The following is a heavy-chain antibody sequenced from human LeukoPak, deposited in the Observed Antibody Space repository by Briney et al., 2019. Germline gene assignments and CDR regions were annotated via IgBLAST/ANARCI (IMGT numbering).Heavy chain of an antibody. Sequence: SGPTLVNPTQTLTLTCTFSGFSINTNGMGVGWIRQPPGKAPEWLGLIYWDDDKHYSPSLKSRVSISKDTSKNQVVLTLTNMDPVDTATYFCARSSPGALFDYWGQGTLATVSS. CDR3: ARSSPGALFDY. D-gene: IGHD3-10*01. V-gene: IGHV2-5*02. CDR2: IYWDDDK. CDR1: GFSINTNGMG. J-gene: IGHJ4*02.